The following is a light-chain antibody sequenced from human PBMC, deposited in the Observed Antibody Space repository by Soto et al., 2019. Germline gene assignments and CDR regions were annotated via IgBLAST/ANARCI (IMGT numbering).Light chain of an antibody. CDR1: NVGSTR. J-gene: IGLJ2*01. Sequence: SYELTQPPSVSVAPGQTARISCGGNNVGSTRVHWYQQRPGRAPVLVVYDDSDRPSGIPERFSGSNSGTSATLIISRVEAGDEADYYCLVWDSSSALVVFGGGTKLTVL. CDR2: DDS. V-gene: IGLV3-21*02. CDR3: LVWDSSSALVV.